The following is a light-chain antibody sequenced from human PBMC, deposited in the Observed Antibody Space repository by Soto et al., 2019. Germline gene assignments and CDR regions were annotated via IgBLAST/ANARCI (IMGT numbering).Light chain of an antibody. Sequence: DIVMTQSPDSLAMSLGESATINCKSSQSVFYDSNNKDYLAWYQQKAGQPPKLLIYWASMRASGVPDRFSGSGSGTDFTLTISSLQAEDVAVYYCQQYSNSPRTFGQGTKVDIK. J-gene: IGKJ1*01. CDR3: QQYSNSPRT. V-gene: IGKV4-1*01. CDR2: WAS. CDR1: QSVFYDSNNKDY.